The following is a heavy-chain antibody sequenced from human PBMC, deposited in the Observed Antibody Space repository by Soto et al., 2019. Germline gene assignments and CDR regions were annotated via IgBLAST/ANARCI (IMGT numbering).Heavy chain of an antibody. V-gene: IGHV4-28*01. CDR1: GYSISSSNW. D-gene: IGHD7-27*01. CDR2: IYYSGST. Sequence: PSETLSLTCAVSGYSISSSNWWGWIRQPPGKGLEWIGYIYYSGSTYYNPSLKSRVTMSVDTSKNQFSLKLSSVTAVDTAAYYCARIRGDQNNGFDYWGQGTLVTVSS. J-gene: IGHJ4*02. CDR3: ARIRGDQNNGFDY.